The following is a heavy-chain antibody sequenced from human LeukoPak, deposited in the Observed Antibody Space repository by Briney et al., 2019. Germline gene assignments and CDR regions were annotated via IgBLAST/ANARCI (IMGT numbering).Heavy chain of an antibody. Sequence: SETLSLTCTVSGGSVSSYNWTWIRQPAGMGLELIGRIYTSGITNYSPSLRSRVTMSLDTSKNQFSLKMSSVTAADTAVYYCARYLVGPLVGSYYSHYMDVWGKGTTVTISS. CDR3: ARYLVGPLVGSYYSHYMDV. J-gene: IGHJ6*03. V-gene: IGHV4-4*07. CDR1: GGSVSSYN. CDR2: IYTSGIT. D-gene: IGHD2-2*01.